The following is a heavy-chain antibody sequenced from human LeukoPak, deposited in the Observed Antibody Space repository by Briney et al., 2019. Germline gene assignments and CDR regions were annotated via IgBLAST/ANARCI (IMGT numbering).Heavy chain of an antibody. CDR2: ISAYNGNT. CDR1: GYTLTSYV. J-gene: IGHJ4*02. CDR3: ARDLKHTPYCSSTSCYGFYFDY. V-gene: IGHV1-18*04. D-gene: IGHD2-2*01. Sequence: ASVKVSCKASGYTLTSYVISWVRQAPGQGLEWMGWISAYNGNTSYAQKLQGRVTMTTDTSTSTAYMELRSLRYDDTAVYYCARDLKHTPYCSSTSCYGFYFDYWGQGTLVTVSS.